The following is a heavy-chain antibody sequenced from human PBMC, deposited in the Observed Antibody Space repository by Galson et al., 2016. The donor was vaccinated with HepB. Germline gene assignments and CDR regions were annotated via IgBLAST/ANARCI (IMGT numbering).Heavy chain of an antibody. CDR1: GYTLSELS. J-gene: IGHJ4*02. CDR3: AEKRDYDFWSGYEK. CDR2: FDPEDGET. Sequence: SVKVSCKVSGYTLSELSMHWVRQAPGKGLEWMGGFDPEDGETIYAQKFQGRVTMTEDTSTDTAYMELSSLRSEDTAVYYCAEKRDYDFWSGYEKWGQGTPVTVSS. V-gene: IGHV1-24*01. D-gene: IGHD3-3*01.